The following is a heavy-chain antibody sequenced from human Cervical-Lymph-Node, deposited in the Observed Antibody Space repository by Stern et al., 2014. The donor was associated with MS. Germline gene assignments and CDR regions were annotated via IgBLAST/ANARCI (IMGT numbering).Heavy chain of an antibody. CDR3: ATHRGRVTYYYGMDV. Sequence: QVQLVQSGAEVKKPGASVKVSCKVSGYTLSEISMHWVRQAPGKGLEWMGGFDPEHGETRYAQKFQVRVTMAEDRSTDTAYRELSSLRSEDTAVYYCATHRGRVTYYYGMDVWGQGTTVTVSS. D-gene: IGHD2-21*02. J-gene: IGHJ6*02. CDR1: GYTLSEIS. CDR2: FDPEHGET. V-gene: IGHV1-24*01.